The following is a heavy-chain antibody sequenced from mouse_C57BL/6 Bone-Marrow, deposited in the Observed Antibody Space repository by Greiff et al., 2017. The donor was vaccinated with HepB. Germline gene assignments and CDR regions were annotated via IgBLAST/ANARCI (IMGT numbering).Heavy chain of an antibody. CDR1: GYTFTSYW. CDR3: ARKGCYDYDEDWFAY. V-gene: IGHV1-59*01. Sequence: QVQLQQPGAELVRPGTSVKLSCKASGYTFTSYWMHWVKQRPGQGLEWIGVIDPSDSYTNYNQKFKGKATLTVDTSSSTAYMQLSSLTSEDSAVYYCARKGCYDYDEDWFAYWGQGTLVTVSA. J-gene: IGHJ3*01. D-gene: IGHD2-4*01. CDR2: IDPSDSYT.